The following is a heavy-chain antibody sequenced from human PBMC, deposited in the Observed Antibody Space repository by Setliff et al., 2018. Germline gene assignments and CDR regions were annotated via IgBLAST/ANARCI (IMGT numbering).Heavy chain of an antibody. CDR2: VHYSGTT. D-gene: IGHD3-22*01. CDR1: GGSLSGSSDY. V-gene: IGHV4-39*07. Sequence: SETLSLTCSVSGGSLSGSSDYWGWIRQPPGKGLEWIGSVHYSGTTYYNPSLKSRLTMSVDTSKNHFSLRVSSVTAADTAVYYCARAPRYFDSTGTYFDFWGQGTLVTVSS. CDR3: ARAPRYFDSTGTYFDF. J-gene: IGHJ4*02.